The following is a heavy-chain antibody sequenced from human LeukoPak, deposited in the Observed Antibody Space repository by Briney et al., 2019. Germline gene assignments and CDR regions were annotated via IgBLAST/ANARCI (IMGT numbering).Heavy chain of an antibody. J-gene: IGHJ4*02. CDR2: IYSGGST. CDR1: GFTASSNY. V-gene: IGHV3-53*01. Sequence: GGSLRLSCAASGFTASSNYMSWVRQAPGKGLEWVSVIYSGGSTYYADSVKGRFTISRDNSKNTLYLQMNSLRAEDTAVYYCSVYYDSSGYYGYWGQGTLVTVSS. D-gene: IGHD3-22*01. CDR3: SVYYDSSGYYGY.